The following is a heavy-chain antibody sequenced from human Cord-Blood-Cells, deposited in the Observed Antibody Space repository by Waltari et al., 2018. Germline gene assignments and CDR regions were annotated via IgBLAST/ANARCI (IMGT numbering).Heavy chain of an antibody. CDR3: ARGRRYYFDY. CDR1: GGPSSGYY. J-gene: IGHJ4*02. CDR2: INHSGRT. V-gene: IGHV4-34*01. Sequence: QVQLQQWGAGLLKPSETLSLTFAVYGGPSSGYYCRWIRQPPGKGLEWIGEINHSGRTNYNPSLKSRVTISVDTSKNQFSLKLSSVTAADTAVYYCARGRRYYFDYWGQGTLVTVSS.